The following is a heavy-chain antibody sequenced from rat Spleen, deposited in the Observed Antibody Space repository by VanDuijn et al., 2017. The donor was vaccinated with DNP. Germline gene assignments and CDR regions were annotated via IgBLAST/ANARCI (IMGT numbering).Heavy chain of an antibody. CDR3: ARWTDYFDY. Sequence: EVQLQESGPGLVKPSQSLSLTCSVPGLSITRNYWGWIRKFPGTKMEWIGHISYSGSTTYPPSLKSRISITRDTSKNQFFLQLDSVTTEDTATYYCARWTDYFDYWGQGVMVTVSS. V-gene: IGHV3-1*01. J-gene: IGHJ2*01. CDR1: GLSITRNY. CDR2: ISYSGST.